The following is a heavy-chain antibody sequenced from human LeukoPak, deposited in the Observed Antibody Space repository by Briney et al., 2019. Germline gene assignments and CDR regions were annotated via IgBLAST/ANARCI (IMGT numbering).Heavy chain of an antibody. Sequence: SETLSLTSTVSLWSIRGYYLLWIRQPPGKGLEWIGYIYYGGSTNYNPSLKSRITMSADSSKNQFSLRLSSVTAADTAVYYCARDVQYSSSTKYDGMDSWVQGTTVTVSS. CDR1: LWSIRGYY. CDR2: IYYGGST. D-gene: IGHD6-6*01. V-gene: IGHV4-59*01. J-gene: IGHJ6*01. CDR3: ARDVQYSSSTKYDGMDS.